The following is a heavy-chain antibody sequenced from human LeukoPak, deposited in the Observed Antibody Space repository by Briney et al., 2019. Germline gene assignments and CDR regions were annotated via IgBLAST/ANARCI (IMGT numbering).Heavy chain of an antibody. D-gene: IGHD6-13*01. CDR2: ISSSSNTI. Sequence: GGSLRLSCTASGFIFDDFGMNWVRQAPGKGLEWVSYISSSSNTIYYADSVKGRFTISRDNARNSLYLQMNSLRDEDTAVYYCARDRDHSNNWYIFLDYWGQGTLVTVSS. CDR3: ARDRDHSNNWYIFLDY. CDR1: GFIFDDFG. V-gene: IGHV3-48*02. J-gene: IGHJ4*02.